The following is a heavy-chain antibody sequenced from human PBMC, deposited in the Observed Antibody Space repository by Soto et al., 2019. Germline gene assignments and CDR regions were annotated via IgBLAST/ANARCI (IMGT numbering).Heavy chain of an antibody. CDR1: GSTFSSYA. CDR3: ARGYSYGLFDY. J-gene: IGHJ4*01. D-gene: IGHD5-18*01. Sequence: VGSLRLSCAASGSTFSSYAMSWVRQAPGKGLEWVSAISGSGGSTYYADSVKGRFTISRDNSKNTLYLQMNSLRAEDTAVYYCARGYSYGLFDYWGQEPWSPSPQ. CDR2: ISGSGGST. V-gene: IGHV3-23*01.